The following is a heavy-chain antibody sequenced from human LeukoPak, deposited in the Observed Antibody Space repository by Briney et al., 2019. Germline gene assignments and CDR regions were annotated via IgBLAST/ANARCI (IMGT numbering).Heavy chain of an antibody. Sequence: GASVTVSCKASGYTFTGYYMHWVRQASGQGLEWMGWINPNSGGTNYAQKFQGRVTMTRDTSISTAYMELSRLRSDDTAVYYCARAGSRFLEWYGYWGEGTLVTVSA. CDR2: INPNSGGT. CDR1: GYTFTGYY. J-gene: IGHJ4*02. D-gene: IGHD3-3*01. CDR3: ARAGSRFLEWYGY. V-gene: IGHV1-2*02.